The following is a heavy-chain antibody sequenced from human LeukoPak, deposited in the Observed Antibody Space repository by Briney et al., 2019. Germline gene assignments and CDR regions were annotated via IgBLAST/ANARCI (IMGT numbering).Heavy chain of an antibody. V-gene: IGHV4-59*08. D-gene: IGHD4-17*01. CDR3: AGKTNYGDYPY. CDR1: GGSISGSY. CDR2: IYYSGST. Sequence: SETLSLTCTVSGGSISGSYWSWIRQPPGKGLEWIGYIYYSGSTNYKPSLKSRVTISVDTSKNQFSLKLSSVTAADTAVYYCAGKTNYGDYPYWGQGTLVTVSS. J-gene: IGHJ4*02.